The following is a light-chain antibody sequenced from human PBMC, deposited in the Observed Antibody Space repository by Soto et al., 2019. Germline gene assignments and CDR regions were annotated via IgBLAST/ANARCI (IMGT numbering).Light chain of an antibody. CDR3: QHLNNYPPFT. CDR2: GTF. CDR1: QDIKTY. J-gene: IGKJ3*01. Sequence: IQLTQSPSSLSASVGDRISITCRASQDIKTYLAWYQQKQGKAPKLLISGTFTLQSGVPSRFNGSGSGTDFTLTISRLQPEDFATYYCQHLNNYPPFTFGPGTKVDLE. V-gene: IGKV1-9*01.